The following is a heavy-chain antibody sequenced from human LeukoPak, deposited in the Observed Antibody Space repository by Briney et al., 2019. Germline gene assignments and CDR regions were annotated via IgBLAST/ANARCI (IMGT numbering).Heavy chain of an antibody. CDR2: INPNSGGT. CDR1: GYTFTGYY. Sequence: GASVRVSCKASGYTFTGYYMHWVRQAPGQGLEWMGWINPNSGGTNYTQKFHARGTMTTDTPTSTAYMELSRLRSDDTAVYYCARGDYDFWSGYPFDYWGQGTLVTVSS. J-gene: IGHJ4*02. D-gene: IGHD3-3*01. CDR3: ARGDYDFWSGYPFDY. V-gene: IGHV1-2*02.